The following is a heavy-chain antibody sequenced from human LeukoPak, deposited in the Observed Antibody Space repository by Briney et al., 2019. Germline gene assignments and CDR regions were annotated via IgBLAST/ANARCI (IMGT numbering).Heavy chain of an antibody. Sequence: GGSLRLSCAASGFTVSSNYMSWVRQAPGKGLEWVSVIYRGGSTYYADSVKGRFTISRHNSKNTLYLQMNSLRAEDTAVYYCARAMVRGALALDYWGQGTLVTVSS. D-gene: IGHD3-10*01. CDR2: IYRGGST. J-gene: IGHJ4*02. V-gene: IGHV3-53*04. CDR3: ARAMVRGALALDY. CDR1: GFTVSSNY.